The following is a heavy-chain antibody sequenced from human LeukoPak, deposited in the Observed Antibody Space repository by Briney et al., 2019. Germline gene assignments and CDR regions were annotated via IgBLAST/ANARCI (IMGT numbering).Heavy chain of an antibody. D-gene: IGHD3-9*01. CDR1: GFTFSGYG. J-gene: IGHJ3*02. Sequence: GRSLRLSCAASGFTFSGYGMHWVRQAPGKGLEWVAVIWYDGSNKYYADSVKGRFTISRDNSKNTLYLQMNSLRAEDTAVYYCARARGENDILTGYPGAFDIWGQGTMVTVSS. V-gene: IGHV3-33*01. CDR3: ARARGENDILTGYPGAFDI. CDR2: IWYDGSNK.